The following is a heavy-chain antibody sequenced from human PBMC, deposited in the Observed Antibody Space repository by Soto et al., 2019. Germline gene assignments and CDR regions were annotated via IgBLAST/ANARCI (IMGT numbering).Heavy chain of an antibody. CDR2: ISDSGGRT. D-gene: IGHD6-19*01. CDR1: GITFSNYG. Sequence: GGSLRLSCAASGITFSNYGMSWVRQAPGKGLEWVSGISDSGGRTYYADSVKGRFTISRDNSKNTLYLQMNNLRAEDTAVYYCAKDVYNSAWQIARCWFDPWGQGTLVTVSS. V-gene: IGHV3-23*01. J-gene: IGHJ5*02. CDR3: AKDVYNSAWQIARCWFDP.